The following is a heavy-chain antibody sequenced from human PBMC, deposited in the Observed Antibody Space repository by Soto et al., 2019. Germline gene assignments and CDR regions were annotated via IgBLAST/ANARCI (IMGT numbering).Heavy chain of an antibody. Sequence: QVQLVQSGAEVKKPGASVKVSCKASGYTFTSYAMHWVRQAPGQRLEWMGWINAGNGNTKYSQKFQGRVTITRDTAASTAYMELSSLRSEDTAVYYCARERGAMALRHFDYWGQGTLVTVSS. CDR3: ARERGAMALRHFDY. CDR2: INAGNGNT. D-gene: IGHD3-10*01. CDR1: GYTFTSYA. J-gene: IGHJ4*02. V-gene: IGHV1-3*01.